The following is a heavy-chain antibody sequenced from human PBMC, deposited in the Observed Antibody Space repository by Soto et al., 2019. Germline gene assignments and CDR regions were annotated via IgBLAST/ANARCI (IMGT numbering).Heavy chain of an antibody. Sequence: SETLSLTCTVSGGSISSYYWSWIRQPPGKGLEWIGYIYYSGSTNYNPSLKSRVTISVDTSKNQFSLKLSSVTAADTAVYYCAREQTAYYDFWSGYSESYFDYWGQGTLVTVSS. J-gene: IGHJ4*02. D-gene: IGHD3-3*01. CDR2: IYYSGST. CDR1: GGSISSYY. V-gene: IGHV4-59*01. CDR3: AREQTAYYDFWSGYSESYFDY.